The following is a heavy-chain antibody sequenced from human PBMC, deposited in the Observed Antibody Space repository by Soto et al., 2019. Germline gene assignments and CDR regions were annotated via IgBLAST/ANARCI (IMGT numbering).Heavy chain of an antibody. Sequence: SETLSLTCAVYGGSFSGYYWSWIRQPPGKGLEWIGEINHSGSTNYNPSLKSRVTISVDTSKNQFSLKLSSVTAADTAVYYCARDGRRSSSSGVGFFDYWGQGTLVTVSS. CDR1: GGSFSGYY. J-gene: IGHJ4*02. D-gene: IGHD6-6*01. CDR3: ARDGRRSSSSGVGFFDY. V-gene: IGHV4-34*01. CDR2: INHSGST.